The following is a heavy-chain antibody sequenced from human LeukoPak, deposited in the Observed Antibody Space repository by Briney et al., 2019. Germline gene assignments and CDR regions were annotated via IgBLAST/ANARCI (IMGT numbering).Heavy chain of an antibody. Sequence: GGSLRLSCATPGFTFSNAWMNWVRQAPGKGLEWVGRIRSNSDGGTIDYAPPVKGRFTLSRDDAKTTLYLQMNSLQTEDTAVYYCATDFYDSTWGQGTLVTVSS. V-gene: IGHV3-15*07. J-gene: IGHJ5*02. CDR2: IRSNSDGGTI. CDR1: GFTFSNAW. CDR3: ATDFYDST. D-gene: IGHD3-22*01.